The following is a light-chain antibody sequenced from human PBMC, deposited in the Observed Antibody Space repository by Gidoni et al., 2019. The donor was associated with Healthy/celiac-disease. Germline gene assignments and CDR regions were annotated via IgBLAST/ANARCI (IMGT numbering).Light chain of an antibody. J-gene: IGKJ4*01. Sequence: ELVFTQSPGTLSLSPGERATLSCRASQSVSSSYLAWYQQKPGQAPRLLIYGASSRATGIPDRFSGSGYGTEFTLTISRLEPEDFAVYYCQQYGSSPGLTFGGGTKVEIK. CDR1: QSVSSSY. CDR3: QQYGSSPGLT. CDR2: GAS. V-gene: IGKV3-20*01.